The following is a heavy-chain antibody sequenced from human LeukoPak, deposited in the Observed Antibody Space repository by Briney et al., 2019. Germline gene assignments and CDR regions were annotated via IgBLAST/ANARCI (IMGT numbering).Heavy chain of an antibody. Sequence: SETLSLTCTVSGGSISSYYWSWIRQPPGKGLEWIGYIYTSGSTNYNPSLKSRVTISVDTSKNQFSLKLSSVTAADTAVYYCARRGWGSGNGWFDPWGQGTLVTVSS. CDR1: GGSISSYY. J-gene: IGHJ5*02. CDR3: ARRGWGSGNGWFDP. D-gene: IGHD3-10*01. CDR2: IYTSGST. V-gene: IGHV4-4*09.